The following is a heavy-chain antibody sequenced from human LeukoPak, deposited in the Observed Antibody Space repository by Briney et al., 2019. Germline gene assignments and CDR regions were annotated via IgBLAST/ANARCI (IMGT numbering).Heavy chain of an antibody. Sequence: GGSLRLSCAASGFTVSSNYMSWVRQAPGKGLEWVSYISSSGSTIYYADSVKGRFTISRDNAKNSLYLQMNSLRAEDTAVYYCARDRDTMIVSVDAFDIWGQGTMVTVSS. CDR3: ARDRDTMIVSVDAFDI. J-gene: IGHJ3*02. D-gene: IGHD3-22*01. CDR2: ISSSGSTI. V-gene: IGHV3-11*04. CDR1: GFTVSSNY.